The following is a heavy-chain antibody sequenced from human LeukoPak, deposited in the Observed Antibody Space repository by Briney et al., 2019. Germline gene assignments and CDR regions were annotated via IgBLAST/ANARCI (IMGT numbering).Heavy chain of an antibody. Sequence: PGGSLRLSCAASGFTFSSYAMHWVRQAPGKGLEWVAVISYDGSNKYYADSVKGRFTISRDNSKNTLYLQMNSLRAEDTAVYYCAKSFRVVGLTTYWGHGTLVTVSS. CDR1: GFTFSSYA. J-gene: IGHJ4*01. CDR2: ISYDGSNK. CDR3: AKSFRVVGLTTY. V-gene: IGHV3-30-3*02. D-gene: IGHD1-26*01.